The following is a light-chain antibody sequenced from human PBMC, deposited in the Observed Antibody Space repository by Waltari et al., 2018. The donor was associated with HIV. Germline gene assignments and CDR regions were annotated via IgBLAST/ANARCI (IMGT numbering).Light chain of an antibody. J-gene: IGLJ2*01. CDR1: SSDVGGYNY. CDR3: CSYAGSYTLV. Sequence: QSALTQPRSVSGSPGQSVTISCTGTSSDVGGYNYVSWYQQPPGKAPKLMIYDVRKRPSGVPARFSGSKSGNTASLTISWLQAEDEADYYCCSYAGSYTLVFGGGTKLTVL. CDR2: DVR. V-gene: IGLV2-11*01.